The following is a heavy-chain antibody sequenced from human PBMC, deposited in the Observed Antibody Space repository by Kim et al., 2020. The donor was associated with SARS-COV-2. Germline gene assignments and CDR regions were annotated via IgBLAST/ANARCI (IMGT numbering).Heavy chain of an antibody. V-gene: IGHV3-74*01. D-gene: IGHD3-3*01. CDR1: GFTFSSYW. CDR3: ARVRNYYDFWSAQYYYYGMDV. J-gene: IGHJ6*02. CDR2: INSDGSST. Sequence: GGSLRLSCAASGFTFSSYWMHWVRQAPGKGLVWVSRINSDGSSTSSADSVKGRFTISRDNAKNTLYLQMNSLRAEDTAVYYCARVRNYYDFWSAQYYYYGMDVWGQGTTVTVSS.